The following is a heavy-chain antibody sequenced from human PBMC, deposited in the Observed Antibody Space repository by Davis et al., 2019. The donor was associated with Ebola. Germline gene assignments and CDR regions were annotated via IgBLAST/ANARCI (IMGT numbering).Heavy chain of an antibody. CDR3: ARDAGLSSEQQLVYFLGYYGMDV. V-gene: IGHV3-21*01. CDR2: ISSSSSYI. D-gene: IGHD6-13*01. Sequence: PGGSLRLSCAASGFTFSSYSMNWVRQAPGKGLEWVSSISSSSSYIYYADSVKGRFTISRDNAKNSLYLQMNSLRAEDTAVYYCARDAGLSSEQQLVYFLGYYGMDVWGQGTTVTVSS. J-gene: IGHJ6*02. CDR1: GFTFSSYS.